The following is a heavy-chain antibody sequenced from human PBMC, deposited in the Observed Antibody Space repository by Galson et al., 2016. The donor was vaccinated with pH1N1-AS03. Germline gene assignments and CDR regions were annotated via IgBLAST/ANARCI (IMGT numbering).Heavy chain of an antibody. J-gene: IGHJ4*02. CDR2: IDQDGSEK. Sequence: SLRLSCAASGFRFIDYWMTWVRQAPGKGLEWVANIDQDGSEKYYMDSVEGRFTISRDNAKNSLCLQMNSLGSEDTSVYYCTSGMVELDYWGQGTLVTVSS. CDR3: TSGMVELDY. D-gene: IGHD3-10*01. V-gene: IGHV3-7*01. CDR1: GFRFIDYW.